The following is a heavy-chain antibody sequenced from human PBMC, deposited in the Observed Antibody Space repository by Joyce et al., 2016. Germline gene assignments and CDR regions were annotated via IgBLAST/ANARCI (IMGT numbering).Heavy chain of an antibody. Sequence: QVQLEQSGAELKQPGASVKVSCKVSGYKLSDLSIHWVREAPGKGREWVAGFDPEEGETMYARKWEGRVPLTEAASTDTAYMELTSLRLNDTAMFYCASHLGQWLAAGFDFWGQGTLVTVSS. CDR3: ASHLGQWLAAGFDF. J-gene: IGHJ4*02. CDR1: GYKLSDLS. V-gene: IGHV1-24*01. CDR2: FDPEEGET. D-gene: IGHD6-19*01.